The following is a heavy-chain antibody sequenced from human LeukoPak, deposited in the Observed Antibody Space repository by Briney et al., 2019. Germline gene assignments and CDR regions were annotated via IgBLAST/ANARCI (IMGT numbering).Heavy chain of an antibody. V-gene: IGHV1-46*01. Sequence: GASVKVSCKASGYTFTSYFMHWVRQAPGQGLEWMGIINPNGGSTRYAQKLQGRVTMTRDTSTSTVFIEMSSLRSEDTAVYYCARGIGNGYRLFDYWGQGTLVTVSS. J-gene: IGHJ4*02. CDR3: ARGIGNGYRLFDY. D-gene: IGHD5-24*01. CDR2: INPNGGST. CDR1: GYTFTSYF.